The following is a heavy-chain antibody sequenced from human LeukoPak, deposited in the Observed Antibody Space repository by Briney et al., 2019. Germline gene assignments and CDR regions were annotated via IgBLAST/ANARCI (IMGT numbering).Heavy chain of an antibody. Sequence: ASVKVSCKASGYTFTTYYIHWVRQAPGQGLEWMGRINLSGGTTTYAQKFQGRVTMPRDTSTSTVHMELSSLRSEETAVYYCARHSSGWQQTYCDYWGQGPLVTVSS. CDR2: INLSGGTT. J-gene: IGHJ4*02. D-gene: IGHD6-19*01. CDR1: GYTFTTYY. V-gene: IGHV1-46*01. CDR3: ARHSSGWQQTYCDY.